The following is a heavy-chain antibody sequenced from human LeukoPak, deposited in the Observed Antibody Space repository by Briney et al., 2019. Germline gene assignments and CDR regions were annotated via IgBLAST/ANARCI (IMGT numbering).Heavy chain of an antibody. D-gene: IGHD3-16*01. V-gene: IGHV4-34*01. CDR2: INHSGST. Sequence: PSETLSLTCTVSGGSINDYYWSWIRQPPGKGLEWIGEINHSGSTNYNPSLKSRVTISVDTSKNQFSLKLSSVTAADTAVYYCARVDVWGSSTSDYFDYWGQGTLVTVSS. J-gene: IGHJ4*02. CDR1: GGSINDYY. CDR3: ARVDVWGSSTSDYFDY.